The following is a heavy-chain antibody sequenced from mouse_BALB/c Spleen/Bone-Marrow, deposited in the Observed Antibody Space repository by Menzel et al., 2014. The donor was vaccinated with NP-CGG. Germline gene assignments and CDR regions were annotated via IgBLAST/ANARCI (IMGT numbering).Heavy chain of an antibody. Sequence: QVQLQQSGAELVRPGSSVKISCKASGYAFSSYWMNWAKQRPGQGLEWIGQIHPGDGDTNYNGKFKGKATLTADKSSSTAYMQLSSLTSEDSAVYFCARRGYYYGSSYVDYWGQGTTLTVSS. CDR1: GYAFSSYW. CDR3: ARRGYYYGSSYVDY. V-gene: IGHV1-80*01. J-gene: IGHJ2*01. D-gene: IGHD1-1*01. CDR2: IHPGDGDT.